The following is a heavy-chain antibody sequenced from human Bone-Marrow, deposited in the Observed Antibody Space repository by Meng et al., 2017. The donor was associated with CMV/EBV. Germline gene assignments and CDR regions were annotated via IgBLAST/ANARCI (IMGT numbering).Heavy chain of an antibody. CDR1: GYTFTSYG. D-gene: IGHD6-6*01. CDR3: ARGRIAARAYYGMDV. CDR2: ISAYNGNT. Sequence: ASVKVSCKASGYTFTSYGISWVRQAPGQGLEWMGWISAYNGNTNYAQKLQGRVTMTTDTSTSTAYMELSSLRSEDTAVYYCARGRIAARAYYGMDVWGQGTTVTVSS. J-gene: IGHJ6*02. V-gene: IGHV1-18*01.